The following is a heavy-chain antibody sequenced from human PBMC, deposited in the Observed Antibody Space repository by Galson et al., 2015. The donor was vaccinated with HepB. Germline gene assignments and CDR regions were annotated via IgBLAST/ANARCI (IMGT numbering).Heavy chain of an antibody. Sequence: SLRLSCAASGFTFSTYAMSWVRRAPGKGLEWVSAISGSGGSTYYADSVKGRFTISRDNSKNTLYLQMNSLRAEDTAVYYCAKDKYSQGGFDYWGQGTLVTVSS. CDR1: GFTFSTYA. CDR3: AKDKYSQGGFDY. CDR2: ISGSGGST. D-gene: IGHD5-12*01. V-gene: IGHV3-23*01. J-gene: IGHJ4*02.